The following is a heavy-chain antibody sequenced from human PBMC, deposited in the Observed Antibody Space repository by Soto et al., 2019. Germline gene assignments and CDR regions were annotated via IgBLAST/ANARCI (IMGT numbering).Heavy chain of an antibody. D-gene: IGHD1-1*01. J-gene: IGHJ3*02. CDR2: IRANDESI. Sequence: GGSLRLSCVASGFDFRSYEMNWVRQAPGKGLEWVSNIRANDESIYYADSVKGRVSVPRDNAKNSLFLEMNSLRVDDTAVYYCAREALRDGIDIWGQGTMVTVSS. V-gene: IGHV3-48*03. CDR1: GFDFRSYE. CDR3: AREALRDGIDI.